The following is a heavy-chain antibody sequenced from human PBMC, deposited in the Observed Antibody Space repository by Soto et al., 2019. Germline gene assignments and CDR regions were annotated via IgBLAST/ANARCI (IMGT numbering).Heavy chain of an antibody. V-gene: IGHV3-53*01. Sequence: GGSLRLSCAASGFTVSSNYMSWVRQAPGKGLEWVSVIYSGGSTYYADSVKGRFTISRDNSKNTLYLQMNSLRAEDTAVYYCARLDYDSSGRNWFDPWGQGTLVTVSS. CDR2: IYSGGST. CDR3: ARLDYDSSGRNWFDP. CDR1: GFTVSSNY. D-gene: IGHD3-22*01. J-gene: IGHJ5*02.